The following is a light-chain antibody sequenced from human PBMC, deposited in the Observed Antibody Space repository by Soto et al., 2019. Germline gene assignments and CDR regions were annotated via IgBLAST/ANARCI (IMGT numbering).Light chain of an antibody. V-gene: IGLV2-14*01. CDR2: EVS. CDR1: STDVGGYNY. J-gene: IGLJ2*01. Sequence: QSALTQPASVSRSPGQSITISCTRTSTDVGGYNYVSWYQQHPGKAPKLMIYEVSNRPSGVSNRFSGSKSGNTASLTISGLQAEDEADYYCSSYTTTSTVVFGGGTKLTVL. CDR3: SSYTTTSTVV.